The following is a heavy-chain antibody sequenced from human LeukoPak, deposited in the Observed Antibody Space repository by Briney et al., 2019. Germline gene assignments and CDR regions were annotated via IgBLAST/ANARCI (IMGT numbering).Heavy chain of an antibody. V-gene: IGHV4-39*01. CDR3: ARAMSIAARLQTIFDY. CDR1: GGSISSSRDY. Sequence: PSETLSLTCIVSGGSISSSRDYWAWIRQPPGKGLEWIANIYYSGSTYYSPSLKSRVTISVDTSKNQFSLKLTSVTAADTAVYYCARAMSIAARLQTIFDYWGQGTLVTVSS. J-gene: IGHJ4*02. D-gene: IGHD6-6*01. CDR2: IYYSGST.